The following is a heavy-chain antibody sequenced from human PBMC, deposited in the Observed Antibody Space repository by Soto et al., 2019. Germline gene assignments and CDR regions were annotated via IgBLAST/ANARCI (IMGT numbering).Heavy chain of an antibody. D-gene: IGHD2-8*01. CDR3: ARDKDIVLMVYAPNEGPDAFDI. J-gene: IGHJ3*02. V-gene: IGHV3-33*01. CDR2: IWYDGSNK. Sequence: QVQLVESGGGVVQPGRSLRLSCAASGFTFSSYGMHWVRQAPGKGLEWVAVIWYDGSNKYYADSVKGRFTISRDNSKNSLYLQMNSLRAEDTAVYYCARDKDIVLMVYAPNEGPDAFDIWGQGTMVTVSS. CDR1: GFTFSSYG.